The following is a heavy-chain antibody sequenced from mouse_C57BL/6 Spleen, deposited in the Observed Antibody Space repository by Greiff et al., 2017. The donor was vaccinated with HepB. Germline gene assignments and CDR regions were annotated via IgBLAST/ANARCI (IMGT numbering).Heavy chain of an antibody. Sequence: VKLMESGAELARPGASVKMSCKASGYTFTSYTMHWVKQRPGQGLEWIGYINPSSGYTKYNQKFKDKATLTADKSSSTAYMQLSSLTSEDSAVYYCVEGYYHPFAYWGQGTLVTVSA. V-gene: IGHV1-4*01. CDR3: VEGYYHPFAY. CDR1: GYTFTSYT. J-gene: IGHJ3*01. CDR2: INPSSGYT. D-gene: IGHD1-1*01.